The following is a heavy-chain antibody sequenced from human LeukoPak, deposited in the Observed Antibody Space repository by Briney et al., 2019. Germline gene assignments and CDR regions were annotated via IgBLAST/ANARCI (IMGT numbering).Heavy chain of an antibody. J-gene: IGHJ4*02. CDR3: ATAPYIAAAASFDY. CDR1: GYPLTELS. D-gene: IGHD6-13*01. CDR2: FDPEDGET. Sequence: ASVKVSCKVSGYPLTELSMHWVRQAPGKGLEWMGGFDPEDGETIYAQKFQGRVTMTEDTSTDTAYMELSSLRSEDTAVYYCATAPYIAAAASFDYWGQGTLVTVSS. V-gene: IGHV1-24*01.